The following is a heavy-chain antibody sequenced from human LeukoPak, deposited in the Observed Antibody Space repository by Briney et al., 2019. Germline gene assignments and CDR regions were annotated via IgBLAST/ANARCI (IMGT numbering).Heavy chain of an antibody. CDR3: ARGSLYYYCYYMDV. CDR2: ISSSSSYI. J-gene: IGHJ6*03. CDR1: GFTFSSYS. Sequence: GGSLRLSCAASGFTFSSYSMNWVRQAPGKGLDWVSSISSSSSYIYYADSVKGRFTISRDNAKNSLYLQMNSLRAEDTAVYYCARGSLYYYCYYMDVWGKGTTVTVSS. V-gene: IGHV3-21*01.